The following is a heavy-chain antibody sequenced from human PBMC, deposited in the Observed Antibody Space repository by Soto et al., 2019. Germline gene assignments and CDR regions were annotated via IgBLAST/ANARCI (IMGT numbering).Heavy chain of an antibody. CDR2: IIPIFGTA. CDR1: GGSFSGYA. Sequence: SVKVSRKAFGGSFSGYAISWVRQAPGQGLEWMGGIIPIFGTANYAQKFQGRVTITADESTSTAYMELSSLRSEDTAVYYCARPIVVVPAAIKDYYYGMDVWGQGTTVTVSS. V-gene: IGHV1-69*13. J-gene: IGHJ6*02. CDR3: ARPIVVVPAAIKDYYYGMDV. D-gene: IGHD2-2*02.